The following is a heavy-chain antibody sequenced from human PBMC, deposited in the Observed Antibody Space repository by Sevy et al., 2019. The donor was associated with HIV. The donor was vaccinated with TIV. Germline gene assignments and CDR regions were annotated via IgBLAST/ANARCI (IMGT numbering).Heavy chain of an antibody. Sequence: ASVKVSCKASGYTFTGYYMHWVRQAPGQGLEWMGRINPNSGGTNYAQKFQGRVTMTRDTSISTAYMELSRLRSDDTAVYYCANSIAAAGRLDYWGQGTLVTVSS. CDR1: GYTFTGYY. CDR2: INPNSGGT. J-gene: IGHJ4*02. V-gene: IGHV1-2*06. D-gene: IGHD6-13*01. CDR3: ANSIAAAGRLDY.